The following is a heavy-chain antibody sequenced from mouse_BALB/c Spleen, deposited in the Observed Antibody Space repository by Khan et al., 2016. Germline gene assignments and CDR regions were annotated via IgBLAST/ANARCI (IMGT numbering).Heavy chain of an antibody. Sequence: EVQLQASGPDLVKPSPSLSLTCTVTGYSITSGSIWHCIRQFPGNKLEWMAYIPYSGTPPYNPSLKSRISITRDTSTNQFFLRLSSVTTEATASYYSTRGDYYGCGYWGPGTTLTVSS. CDR2: IPYSGTP. J-gene: IGHJ2*01. CDR3: TRGDYYGCGY. V-gene: IGHV3-1*02. D-gene: IGHD1-1*01. CDR1: GYSITSGSI.